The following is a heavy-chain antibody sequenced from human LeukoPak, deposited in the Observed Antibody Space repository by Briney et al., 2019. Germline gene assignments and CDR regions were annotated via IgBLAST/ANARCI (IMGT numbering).Heavy chain of an antibody. CDR3: AKSGEDSSGWLSYFDY. CDR2: IRYDGSNK. J-gene: IGHJ4*02. Sequence: GGSLRLSCAASGFTFSSYGMHWVRQAPGKGLEWVAFIRYDGSNKYYADSVKGRFTIPRDNSKNTLYLQMNSLRAEDTAVYYCAKSGEDSSGWLSYFDYWGQGTLVTVSS. CDR1: GFTFSSYG. D-gene: IGHD6-19*01. V-gene: IGHV3-30*02.